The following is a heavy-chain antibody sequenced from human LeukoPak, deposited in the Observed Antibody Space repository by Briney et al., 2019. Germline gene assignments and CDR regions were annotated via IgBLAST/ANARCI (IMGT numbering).Heavy chain of an antibody. J-gene: IGHJ4*02. CDR3: ARAPHIVVVLHGNYFDQ. CDR1: GGSFSGYY. V-gene: IGHV4-34*01. CDR2: INHSGST. D-gene: IGHD2-21*01. Sequence: SETLSLTCAVYGGSFSGYYWSWIRQPPGKGLEGIGEINHSGSTNYNPSLKSRVTISVDTSKNQFSLKLSSVTAAETAVYYCARAPHIVVVLHGNYFDQWGQGTLVPVSS.